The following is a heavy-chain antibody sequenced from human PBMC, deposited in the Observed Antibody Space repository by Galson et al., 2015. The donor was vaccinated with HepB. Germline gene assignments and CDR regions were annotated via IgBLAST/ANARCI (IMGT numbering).Heavy chain of an antibody. CDR1: GFSFSNYD. D-gene: IGHD3-10*01. J-gene: IGHJ1*01. CDR2: IGTAGNP. CDR3: TTDAYYSEYFQH. V-gene: IGHV3-13*05. Sequence: SLRLSCAASGFSFSNYDIHWVRQATGKGLEWVSAIGTAGNPFYSDSVKGRFTISRDDSKNTLYLQMNSLKTEDTAVYYCTTDAYYSEYFQHWGQGTLVTVSS.